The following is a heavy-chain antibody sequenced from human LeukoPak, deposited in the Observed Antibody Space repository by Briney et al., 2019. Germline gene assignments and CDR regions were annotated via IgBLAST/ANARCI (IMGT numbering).Heavy chain of an antibody. CDR3: ARDPAAAGTDYYGMDV. CDR2: IYYSGST. V-gene: IGHV4-59*11. J-gene: IGHJ6*02. Sequence: SQTLSPTSLVSAGSMTSLCCSWIRQLPGKWREWIGYIYYSGSTSYNPSLKSRVTISVDTSKNQFSLKLSSVTAADTAVYYCARDPAAAGTDYYGMDVWGQGTTVTVSS. CDR1: AGSMTSLC. D-gene: IGHD6-13*01.